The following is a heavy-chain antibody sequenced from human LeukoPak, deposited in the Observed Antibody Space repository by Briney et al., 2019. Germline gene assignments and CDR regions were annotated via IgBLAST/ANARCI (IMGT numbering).Heavy chain of an antibody. CDR2: TNAGNGNT. CDR1: GYTFTSYA. V-gene: IGHV1-3*01. Sequence: ASVKVSCKASGYTFTSYAMHWVRQAPGQRLEWMGWTNAGNGNTKYSQKFQGRVTITRDTSASTAYMELSSLRSEDTAVYYCARGQRFLEWLFNTYFDYWGQGTLVTVSS. J-gene: IGHJ4*02. CDR3: ARGQRFLEWLFNTYFDY. D-gene: IGHD3-3*01.